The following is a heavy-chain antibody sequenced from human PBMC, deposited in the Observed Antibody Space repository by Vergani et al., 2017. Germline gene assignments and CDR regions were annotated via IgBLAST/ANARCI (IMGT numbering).Heavy chain of an antibody. CDR2: LYASGST. V-gene: IGHV4-38-2*01. CDR1: DFLSNGHY. Sequence: QVQLQESGPGLVKPSETLSLICDVFDFLSNGHYWGWIRQYPEKGREWIGSLYASGSTDSSPSLKSRVAISIDTSKNHLSLRLSSVTAADTAVYYCARHLRGYSYGVFDYWGQGREVTVSS. J-gene: IGHJ4*02. CDR3: ARHLRGYSYGVFDY. D-gene: IGHD5-18*01.